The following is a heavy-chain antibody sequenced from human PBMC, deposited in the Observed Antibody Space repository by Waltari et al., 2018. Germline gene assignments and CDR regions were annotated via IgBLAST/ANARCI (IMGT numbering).Heavy chain of an antibody. D-gene: IGHD1-1*01. V-gene: IGHV3-21*01. J-gene: IGHJ3*02. Sequence: EVQLVESGGGLVKPGGSLRLSCAASGFTFSSYSMNWVRQAPGKGLEWVSAISSSSSYIYYADAVKCRFTISIDNAKNSLYLQMNSLRADDTAVYYCARDPPRVRLGLERDAFDIWGQGTMVTVSS. CDR2: ISSSSSYI. CDR1: GFTFSSYS. CDR3: ARDPPRVRLGLERDAFDI.